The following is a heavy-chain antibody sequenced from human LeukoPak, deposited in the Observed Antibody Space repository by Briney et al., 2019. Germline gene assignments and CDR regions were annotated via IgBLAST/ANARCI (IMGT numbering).Heavy chain of an antibody. CDR3: AKGDIVVVPAAKDEFGFDY. CDR1: GFTFSSYS. Sequence: GGSLRLSCAASGFTFSSYSMNWVRQAPGKGLEWVSAISGSGGSTYYADSVKGRFTISRDNSKNTLYLQMNSLRAEDTAVYYCAKGDIVVVPAAKDEFGFDYWGQGTLVTVSS. J-gene: IGHJ4*02. CDR2: ISGSGGST. D-gene: IGHD2-2*01. V-gene: IGHV3-23*01.